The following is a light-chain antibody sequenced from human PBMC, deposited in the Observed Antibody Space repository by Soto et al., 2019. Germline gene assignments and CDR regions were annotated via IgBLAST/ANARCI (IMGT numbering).Light chain of an antibody. Sequence: QSALTQPPSVSGAPGQSVTISCTGTSSDIGIYDRVPWYQQTPGTAPKLMIYEVTNRPSGVPDLFSGSKSGSAASLTIAGLQAEEEAGYYCSSYTSSNAVLFGGGTKVTVL. CDR3: SSYTSSNAVL. V-gene: IGLV2-18*02. CDR1: SSDIGIYDR. J-gene: IGLJ2*01. CDR2: EVT.